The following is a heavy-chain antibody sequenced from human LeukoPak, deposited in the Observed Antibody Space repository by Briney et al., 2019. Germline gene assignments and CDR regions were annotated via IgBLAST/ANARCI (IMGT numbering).Heavy chain of an antibody. J-gene: IGHJ3*02. V-gene: IGHV4-59*08. Sequence: SETLSLTCTVSGGSISSYYWSWIRQPPGKGLEWLGYIYYSGSTNYNPSLKSRVTISVDTSKNQFSLKLSSVTAADTAVYYCARPSIAVAALGAFDIWGQGTMVTVSS. CDR1: GGSISSYY. D-gene: IGHD6-19*01. CDR3: ARPSIAVAALGAFDI. CDR2: IYYSGST.